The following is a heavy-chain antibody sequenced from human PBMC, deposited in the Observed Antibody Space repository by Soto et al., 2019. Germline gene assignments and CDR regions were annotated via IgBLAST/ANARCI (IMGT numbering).Heavy chain of an antibody. D-gene: IGHD4-17*01. CDR3: ARAQPGIYGDYEATDY. CDR2: INSDGSST. Sequence: GGSLRLSCAASGFTFSSYWMHWVRQAPGKGLVWVSRINSDGSSTSYADSVKGRFTISRDNAKNTLYLQMNSLRAEDTAVYYCARAQPGIYGDYEATDYWGQGTLVTVSS. CDR1: GFTFSSYW. V-gene: IGHV3-74*01. J-gene: IGHJ4*02.